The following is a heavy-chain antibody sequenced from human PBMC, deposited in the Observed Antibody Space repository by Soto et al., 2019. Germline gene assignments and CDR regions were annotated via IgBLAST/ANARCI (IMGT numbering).Heavy chain of an antibody. J-gene: IGHJ3*02. V-gene: IGHV3-23*01. D-gene: IGHD3-10*01. CDR3: ARLTGPRLARGSVSLDI. Sequence: GGSLRLSCAPSGFPFNNYAMTWVRQGPGKGLEWVSGISGSGGSTYYADSVKGRFTISRDSSKNTLYLQMNSLTSEDTAVYYFARLTGPRLARGSVSLDIWGQGTMVTVSS. CDR1: GFPFNNYA. CDR2: ISGSGGST.